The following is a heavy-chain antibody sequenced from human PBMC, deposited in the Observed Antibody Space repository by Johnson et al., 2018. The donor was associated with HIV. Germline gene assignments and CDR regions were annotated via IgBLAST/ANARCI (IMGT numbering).Heavy chain of an antibody. Sequence: VQLVESGGGVVQPGRSLRLSCAASGFTFSSYGMHWVRQAPGKGLEWVAVIWYDGSNKYYADSVKGRFTISRDNSKNTLYLQMNSLRAEDTAVYYCAKVIARSNYYGSGSYRAPGAFDIWGQGTMVTVS. CDR2: IWYDGSNK. CDR1: GFTFSSYG. V-gene: IGHV3-33*06. J-gene: IGHJ3*02. CDR3: AKVIARSNYYGSGSYRAPGAFDI. D-gene: IGHD3-10*01.